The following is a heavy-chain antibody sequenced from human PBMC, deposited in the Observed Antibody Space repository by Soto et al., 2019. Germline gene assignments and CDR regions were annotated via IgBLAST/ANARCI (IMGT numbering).Heavy chain of an antibody. V-gene: IGHV3-49*04. CDR3: SRSLAIDFDS. Sequence: GGSLRLSCSASGFNFASYTMSWVRLTPGKGLEWVGFIRRIAYGGTTDYAASVKGRFTISRDDSRKIVYLQMSRLKIEDTAVYYCSRSLAIDFDSWGQGTLVTVSS. CDR1: GFNFASYT. CDR2: IRRIAYGGTT. J-gene: IGHJ4*02.